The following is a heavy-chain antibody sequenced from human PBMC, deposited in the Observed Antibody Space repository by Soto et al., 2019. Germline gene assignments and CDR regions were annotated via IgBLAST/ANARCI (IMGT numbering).Heavy chain of an antibody. V-gene: IGHV3-74*03. J-gene: IGHJ4*02. D-gene: IGHD1-1*01. Sequence: EVQLVESGGGLVQPGGSLRLSCAASGFTFNNYGMHWVRQAPEKGLMWVSHIEGDGFSTTYADSVRDRFTISRDNAKNAQYLQMHSVRAEETAVYLCARVYLGNGIEFWGQGTVVTVSS. CDR2: IEGDGFST. CDR3: ARVYLGNGIEF. CDR1: GFTFNNYG.